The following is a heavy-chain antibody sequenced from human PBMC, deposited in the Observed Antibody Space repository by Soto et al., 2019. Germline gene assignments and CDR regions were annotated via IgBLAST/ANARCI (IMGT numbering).Heavy chain of an antibody. CDR1: GGSISSYY. J-gene: IGHJ4*02. V-gene: IGHV4-59*01. Sequence: QVQLQESGPGLVKPSETLSLTCTVSGGSISSYYWSWIRQPPGKGLEWIGYIYYSGSTNYNPSLKSRVTISVDTCKNQFSLKLRSVAAADTAVYYCSRLEYSSGWNRFGNWGQGTLVTVS. CDR2: IYYSGST. CDR3: SRLEYSSGWNRFGN. D-gene: IGHD6-19*01.